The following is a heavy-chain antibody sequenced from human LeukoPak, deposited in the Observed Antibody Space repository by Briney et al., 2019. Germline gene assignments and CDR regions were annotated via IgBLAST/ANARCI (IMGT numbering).Heavy chain of an antibody. Sequence: SVKVSCKASGFTFTSSAMQWVQQARGQRLEWIGWIVVGSGNTNYAQKFQERVTITRDMSTSTAYMELSSLRSEDTAVYYCAADRKTSYIVATIDYYYMDVWGKGTTVTVSS. CDR3: AADRKTSYIVATIDYYYMDV. D-gene: IGHD5-12*01. CDR1: GFTFTSSA. V-gene: IGHV1-58*02. CDR2: IVVGSGNT. J-gene: IGHJ6*03.